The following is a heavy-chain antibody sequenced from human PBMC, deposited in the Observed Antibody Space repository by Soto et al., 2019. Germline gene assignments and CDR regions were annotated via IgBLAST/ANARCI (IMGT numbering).Heavy chain of an antibody. CDR1: GDIVSSNSAA. V-gene: IGHV6-1*01. D-gene: IGHD7-27*01. J-gene: IGHJ4*01. CDR2: TYYRFKWHN. Sequence: VQLQESGPGLVKPSQTLSLTCAISGDIVSSNSAAWNWLRQSPSRGLEWLGRTYYRFKWHNHYAGLVRVRIIINPDTSTDQFSRQRNTVISDDTVLYYCGRQEAKHGDPLDIWGHRTLVTVS. CDR3: GRQEAKHGDPLDI.